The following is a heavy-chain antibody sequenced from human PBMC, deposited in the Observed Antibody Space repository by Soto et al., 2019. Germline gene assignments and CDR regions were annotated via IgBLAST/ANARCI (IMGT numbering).Heavy chain of an antibody. CDR1: GYRFVDYY. CDR3: ARVHCGGDCRPGEWFYYYGMDV. CDR2: INPKGDES. Sequence: QGQLVQSGAEMKTPGASVEVSCKASGYRFVDYYIHWVRQAPGQGLEWMGIINPKGDESKHAQKFQGRVTMTMDTSTSTVYMDLRSLTSEDTAVYYCARVHCGGDCRPGEWFYYYGMDVWGQGTTVTVSS. V-gene: IGHV1-46*01. J-gene: IGHJ6*02. D-gene: IGHD2-21*01.